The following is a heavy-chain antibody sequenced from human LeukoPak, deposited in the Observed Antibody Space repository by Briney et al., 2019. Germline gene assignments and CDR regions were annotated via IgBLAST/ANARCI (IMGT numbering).Heavy chain of an antibody. J-gene: IGHJ4*02. CDR1: GFIFSSYG. Sequence: PGGSLRLSCAASGFIFSSYGMHWVRQAPGKGLEWGAVIWYDGSKKHHADSVKGRFTISRDNSKNTLYLQMNSLRAEDTAVYYCARDGCGGDCYLADYWGQGTLVTVSS. D-gene: IGHD2-21*02. CDR3: ARDGCGGDCYLADY. CDR2: IWYDGSKK. V-gene: IGHV3-33*01.